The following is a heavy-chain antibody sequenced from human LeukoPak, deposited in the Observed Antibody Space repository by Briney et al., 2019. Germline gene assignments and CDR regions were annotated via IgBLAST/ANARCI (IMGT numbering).Heavy chain of an antibody. CDR2: ISSSSSTI. CDR3: ARDLAVVVVSAFDI. J-gene: IGHJ3*02. D-gene: IGHD3-22*01. Sequence: GGSLRLSCVASEFTFSSYSMKWVRQAPGKGLEWVSYISSSSSTIYYADSVKGRFTISRDNAKNSLYLQMNSLRAEDTAVYYCARDLAVVVVSAFDIWGQGTMVTVSS. V-gene: IGHV3-48*04. CDR1: EFTFSSYS.